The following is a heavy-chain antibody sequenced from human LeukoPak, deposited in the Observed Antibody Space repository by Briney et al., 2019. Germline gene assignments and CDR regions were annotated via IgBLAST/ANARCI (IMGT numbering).Heavy chain of an antibody. D-gene: IGHD1-14*01. J-gene: IGHJ4*02. CDR3: ARSYRVAQCDYFDY. V-gene: IGHV4-59*01. CDR1: GGSITSYY. CDR2: IYYSGST. Sequence: SETLSLTCTVSGGSITSYYWSWIRQPPGRGLEWIGYIYYSGSTNYNPSLKSRVTISVDTSKNQFSLKLSSVTAADTAVYYCARSYRVAQCDYFDYWGQGTLVTVSS.